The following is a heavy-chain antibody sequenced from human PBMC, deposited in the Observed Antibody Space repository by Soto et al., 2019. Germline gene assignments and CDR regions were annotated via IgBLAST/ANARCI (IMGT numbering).Heavy chain of an antibody. V-gene: IGHV1-69*13. CDR2: IIPIFGTA. D-gene: IGHD6-19*01. CDR3: AKVRYSSPMGYYYGMGV. Sequence: SVKVSCKASRVAFSKFIVTWVRQAPGLGLEWVGGIIPIFGTANYAQKFQGRVTITADESTSTSYMEVNNLRSEDTAVYYCAKVRYSSPMGYYYGMGVWGQGTTVTVSS. CDR1: RVAFSKFI. J-gene: IGHJ6*02.